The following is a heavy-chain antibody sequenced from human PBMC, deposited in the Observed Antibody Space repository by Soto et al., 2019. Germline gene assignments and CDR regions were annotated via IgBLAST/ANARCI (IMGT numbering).Heavy chain of an antibody. CDR3: ARGDCVGGTCYSLAGSFFYYMDV. D-gene: IGHD2-15*01. V-gene: IGHV3-74*02. CDR1: GFTFSNYW. Sequence: EVQLVESGGGLVQPGGSLRLSCAASGFTFSNYWMYWVRQAPGKGLEWVSRINSDGSVSSHADSVRGRLTISRDNVKNYLYLHMDSLRAEDTAVYFCARGDCVGGTCYSLAGSFFYYMDVWGKGTTVTVFS. J-gene: IGHJ6*03. CDR2: INSDGSVS.